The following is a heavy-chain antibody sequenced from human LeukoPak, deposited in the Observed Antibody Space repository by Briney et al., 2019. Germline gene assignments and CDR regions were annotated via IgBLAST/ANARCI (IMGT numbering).Heavy chain of an antibody. CDR1: GFTFDDYG. CDR3: ARDGYGSGSYCYMDV. J-gene: IGHJ6*03. CDR2: INWNGGST. V-gene: IGHV3-20*04. Sequence: PGGSLRLSCAASGFTFDDYGMSWVRQAPGKGLEWVSGINWNGGSTGYADSVKGRFTISRDNAKNSLYLQMNSLRAEDTALYYCARDGYGSGSYCYMDVWGKGTTVTVSS. D-gene: IGHD3-10*01.